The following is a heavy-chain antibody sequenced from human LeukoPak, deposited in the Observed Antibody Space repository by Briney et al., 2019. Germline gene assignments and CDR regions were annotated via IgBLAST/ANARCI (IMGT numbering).Heavy chain of an antibody. CDR3: ARAAGGSSYDRMDV. V-gene: IGHV3-23*01. Sequence: PGRSLRLSCAASGFTFSSCSMNWVRQAPGQGLHWVSAISGSGGTTYYADFVKGRFNISRDNSKSTLYLEMNSLRAEDTTVYYCARAAGGSSYDRMDVWGQGTRSPSR. J-gene: IGHJ6*02. CDR1: GFTFSSCS. CDR2: ISGSGGTT. D-gene: IGHD3-22*01.